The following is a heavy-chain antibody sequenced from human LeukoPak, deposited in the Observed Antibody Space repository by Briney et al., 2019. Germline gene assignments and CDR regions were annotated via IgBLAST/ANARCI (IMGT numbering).Heavy chain of an antibody. CDR3: ARDSSGFGGYYYYTDV. J-gene: IGHJ6*03. V-gene: IGHV1-46*01. Sequence: ASVKVSCKASGYTFTGYYMHWVRQAPGQGLEWMGIINPSGGSTTYAQKFQGRVTMTRDRSTSTVYMELSSLRSEDTAVYYCARDSSGFGGYYYYTDVWGKGTTVTVSS. CDR1: GYTFTGYY. D-gene: IGHD3-10*01. CDR2: INPSGGST.